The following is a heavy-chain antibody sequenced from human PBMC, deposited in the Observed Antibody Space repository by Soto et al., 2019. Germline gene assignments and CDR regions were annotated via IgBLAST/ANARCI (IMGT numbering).Heavy chain of an antibody. V-gene: IGHV3-23*01. J-gene: IGHJ4*02. Sequence: GGSLRLSCAASGFTFSSYAMSWVRQAPGKGLEWVSAISGSGGSTYYADSVKGRFTISRDNSKNTLYLQMNSLRAEDTAVYYCAKDPIVQWLAKPYLDYWGQGTLVTVSS. D-gene: IGHD6-19*01. CDR3: AKDPIVQWLAKPYLDY. CDR2: ISGSGGST. CDR1: GFTFSSYA.